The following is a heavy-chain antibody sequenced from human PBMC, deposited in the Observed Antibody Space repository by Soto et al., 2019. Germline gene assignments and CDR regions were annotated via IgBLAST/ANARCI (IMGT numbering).Heavy chain of an antibody. CDR2: ISSNGVGT. CDR1: GFTLSGYA. Sequence: EVQLAESGGGLAQPGGPLRLSCAASGFTLSGYAMDWVRQAPGKGLEYVSGISSNGVGTYYANSVQGRFTISRDNSKNTVYLQMGSLRPEDMAVYYCARRARPDVYYMDVWGKGTTVTVSS. D-gene: IGHD6-6*01. CDR3: ARRARPDVYYMDV. V-gene: IGHV3-64*01. J-gene: IGHJ6*03.